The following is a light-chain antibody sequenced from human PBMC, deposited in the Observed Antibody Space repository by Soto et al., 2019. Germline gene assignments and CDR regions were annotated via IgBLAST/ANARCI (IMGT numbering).Light chain of an antibody. CDR3: QQSYSSPYT. CDR1: QNIDKY. CDR2: SAS. Sequence: DIRMTQSPASLSASVGDRVTVTCRASQNIDKYLHWYQQKPGKAPNLLIFSASILQSGVPSRFIGSGSGTEFTLTISGLQPEDFASYYCQQSYSSPYTFGQGTKGDIK. V-gene: IGKV1-39*01. J-gene: IGKJ2*01.